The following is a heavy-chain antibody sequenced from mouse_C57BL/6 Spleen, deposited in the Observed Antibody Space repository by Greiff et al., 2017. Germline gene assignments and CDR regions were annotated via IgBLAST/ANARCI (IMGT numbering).Heavy chain of an antibody. Sequence: VQLQQSGAELARPGASVTMSCKASGYTFTSYTMHWVKQRPGPGLEWIGYINPSSGYTTYNQKFKDKATLTADKSSSTAYMQLSSLTSEDSAVYYCARYDYPDYRGQGATLTVSS. CDR1: GYTFTSYT. V-gene: IGHV1-4*01. CDR3: ARYDYPDY. D-gene: IGHD2-4*01. CDR2: INPSSGYT. J-gene: IGHJ2*01.